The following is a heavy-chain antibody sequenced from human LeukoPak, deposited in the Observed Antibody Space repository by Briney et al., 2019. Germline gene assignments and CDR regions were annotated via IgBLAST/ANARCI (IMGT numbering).Heavy chain of an antibody. CDR2: IYTSGST. CDR3: ARAQAGYSSSAFDY. V-gene: IGHV4-4*07. Sequence: PSETLSLTCTVSSGSISSYYWSWIRQPAGEGLEWIGRIYTSGSTNYNPSLKSRVTMSVDTSKNQFSLKLSSVTAADTAVYYCARAQAGYSSSAFDYWGQGTLVTVSS. D-gene: IGHD6-13*01. CDR1: SGSISSYY. J-gene: IGHJ4*02.